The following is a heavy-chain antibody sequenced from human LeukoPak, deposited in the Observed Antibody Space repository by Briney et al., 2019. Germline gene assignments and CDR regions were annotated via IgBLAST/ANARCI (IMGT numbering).Heavy chain of an antibody. CDR1: GGSISSRSYY. CDR3: ARDPAVVHFDY. D-gene: IGHD4-23*01. V-gene: IGHV4-39*07. J-gene: IGHJ4*02. CDR2: IYYSGTT. Sequence: PSETLSLTCSVSGGSISSRSYYWGWIRQPPGKGLEWLGIIYYSGTTNYNPSLKSRVTISVDTSKNQFSLKLSSVTAADTAVYYCARDPAVVHFDYWGQGTLVTVSS.